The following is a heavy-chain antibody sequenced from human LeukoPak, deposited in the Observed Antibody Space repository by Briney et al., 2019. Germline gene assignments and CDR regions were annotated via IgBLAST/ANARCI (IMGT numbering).Heavy chain of an antibody. CDR2: IFYSGTT. J-gene: IGHJ4*02. CDR3: AREYRPPRCFDY. CDR1: GGSISSGDYY. D-gene: IGHD2-2*01. V-gene: IGHV4-30-4*01. Sequence: PSQTLSLTCTVSGGSISSGDYYWTWIRQPPGKGLEWIGYIFYSGTTYYNSSLQSRVTIPVDTSKNQFSLKLRSVTAADTAVYYCAREYRPPRCFDYWGQGSLVTVSS.